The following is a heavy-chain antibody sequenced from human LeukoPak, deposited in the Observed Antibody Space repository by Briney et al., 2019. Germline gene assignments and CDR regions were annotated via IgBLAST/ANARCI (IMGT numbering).Heavy chain of an antibody. CDR3: AQNGQSGFSFDP. V-gene: IGHV4-34*01. J-gene: IGHJ5*02. D-gene: IGHD2-8*01. Sequence: SETLSLTCAVYGASLNGHYWSWIRQPPGKGLEWIGEGSDVGGAKYNPSLKSRVTISADTSKNQFSLKLSSVTAADTAVYYCAQNGQSGFSFDPWGQGTLVTVSS. CDR1: GASLNGHY. CDR2: GSDVGGA.